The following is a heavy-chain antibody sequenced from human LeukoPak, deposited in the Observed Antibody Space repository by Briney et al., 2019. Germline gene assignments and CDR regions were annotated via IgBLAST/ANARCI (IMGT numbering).Heavy chain of an antibody. D-gene: IGHD3-22*01. CDR3: GRWGYFDSGNYFVVDY. V-gene: IGHV4-34*01. J-gene: IGHJ4*02. CDR2: VNHSGTT. CDR1: GGSFSGYY. Sequence: SETLSLTCAVYGGSFSGYYWSWIRPPPGRGLEWIGEVNHSGTTNYNPSLKSRVTISVDTSQIQFSLKLTSVTAADTAVYYCGRWGYFDSGNYFVVDYWGQGTVVTVSS.